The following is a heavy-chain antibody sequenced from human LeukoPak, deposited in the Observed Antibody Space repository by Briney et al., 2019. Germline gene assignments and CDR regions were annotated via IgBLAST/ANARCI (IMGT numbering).Heavy chain of an antibody. CDR1: GGSISSISYY. Sequence: SETLSLTCTVPGGSISSISYYWSWIRQPAGKGLEWIGRIYTDGSANYNPSLKSRVTISVDRSKNQFSLKLSSVTAADTAVYYWARGSVPDAFDIWGQGTMVTVSS. J-gene: IGHJ3*02. CDR3: ARGSVPDAFDI. V-gene: IGHV4-61*02. CDR2: IYTDGSA.